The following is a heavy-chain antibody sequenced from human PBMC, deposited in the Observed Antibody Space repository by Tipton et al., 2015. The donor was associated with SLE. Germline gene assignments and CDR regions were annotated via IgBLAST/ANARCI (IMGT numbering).Heavy chain of an antibody. CDR1: GFTFNSYS. V-gene: IGHV3-33*01. CDR2: IWYDGSYK. J-gene: IGHJ5*02. D-gene: IGHD4-23*01. CDR3: ARDFFGGNSGWFDP. Sequence: SLRLSCAASGFTFNSYSMHWVRQAPGKGLEWVAVIWYDGSYKYYGDSVKGRFTISRDDSKNTLYLQMDSLRADDTAIYYCARDFFGGNSGWFDPWGQGTQVTVSS.